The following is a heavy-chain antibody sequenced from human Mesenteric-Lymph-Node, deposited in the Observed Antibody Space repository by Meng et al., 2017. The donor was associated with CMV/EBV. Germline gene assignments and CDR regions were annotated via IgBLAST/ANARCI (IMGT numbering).Heavy chain of an antibody. CDR1: GYTFTGYY. D-gene: IGHD1-26*01. J-gene: IGHJ5*02. Sequence: ASVKVSCKASGYTFTGYYMHWVRQAPGQGPEWMGWINTNNGGTNYLQKFQGRVTMTRDTSISTVYMDLNRLTSDDTAVYYCARGVGSVDPRFDPWGQGTLVTVSS. CDR3: ARGVGSVDPRFDP. V-gene: IGHV1-2*02. CDR2: INTNNGGT.